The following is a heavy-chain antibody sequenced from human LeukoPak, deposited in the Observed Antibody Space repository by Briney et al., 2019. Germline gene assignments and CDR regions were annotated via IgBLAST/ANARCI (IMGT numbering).Heavy chain of an antibody. J-gene: IGHJ4*02. Sequence: GGSLRLSCAASGFTFSSSWMYWVRQAPGKGLVWVSRINSDESTTTYADSVKGRFTISRDNAKNTLYLQMNSPRAEDTAVYYCARGLVPGFLDYWGQGTPVTVSS. V-gene: IGHV3-74*01. CDR2: INSDESTT. D-gene: IGHD4-11*01. CDR3: ARGLVPGFLDY. CDR1: GFTFSSSW.